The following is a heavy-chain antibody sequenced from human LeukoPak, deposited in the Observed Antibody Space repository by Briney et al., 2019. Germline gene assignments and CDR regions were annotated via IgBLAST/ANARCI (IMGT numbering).Heavy chain of an antibody. CDR2: INPNSGGT. V-gene: IGHV1-2*02. Sequence: GASMKVSCKASGYTFTGYYMHWVRQAPGQGLEWMGWINPNSGGTNYAQKFQGRVTMTRDTSISTAYMELSRLRSDDTAVYYCARDRGADYSNYYFDYWGQGTLVTVSS. D-gene: IGHD4-11*01. CDR1: GYTFTGYY. J-gene: IGHJ4*02. CDR3: ARDRGADYSNYYFDY.